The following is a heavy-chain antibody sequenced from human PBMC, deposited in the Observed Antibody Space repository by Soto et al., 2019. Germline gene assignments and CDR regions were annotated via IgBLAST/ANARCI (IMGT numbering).Heavy chain of an antibody. CDR3: ARAINNPPKLVPAAMDQYYYYRMDV. Sequence: EVQLVESGGGLVKPGGSLRLSCAASGFTFSSYSMNWVRQAPGKGLEWVSSISSSSSYIYYADSVKGRFTISRDNAKNSRDLQMNSLRAEDTAVYYCARAINNPPKLVPAAMDQYYYYRMDVWGKGTTVTVSS. CDR1: GFTFSSYS. CDR2: ISSSSSYI. D-gene: IGHD2-2*01. J-gene: IGHJ6*04. V-gene: IGHV3-21*01.